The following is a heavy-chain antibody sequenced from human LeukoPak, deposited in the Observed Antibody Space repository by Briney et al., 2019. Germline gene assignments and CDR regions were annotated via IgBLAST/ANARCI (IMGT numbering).Heavy chain of an antibody. D-gene: IGHD4-17*01. CDR2: INPNSGGT. Sequence: ASVKVSCKASGYTFTGYYMHWVRQAPGQGLESMGRINPNSGGTNYAQKFQGRVTMTRDTSISTAYMELSRLRSDDTAVYYCAPMLHYGDFDYWGQGTLVTVSS. CDR1: GYTFTGYY. CDR3: APMLHYGDFDY. J-gene: IGHJ4*02. V-gene: IGHV1-2*06.